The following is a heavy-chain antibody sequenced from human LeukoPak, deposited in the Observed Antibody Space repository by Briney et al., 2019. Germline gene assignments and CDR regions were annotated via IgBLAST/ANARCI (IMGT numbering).Heavy chain of an antibody. J-gene: IGHJ6*02. D-gene: IGHD6-13*01. Sequence: SETLSLTCTVSGGSISSYYWNWIRQPPGKGLEWIGYIYYSGRTNYNPSLKSRVTISVDTSKNDLSLKLSSVTAADTAVYYCARLGDQQQLVLTSYYGMDVWGQGTTVTVSS. CDR1: GGSISSYY. CDR2: IYYSGRT. CDR3: ARLGDQQQLVLTSYYGMDV. V-gene: IGHV4-59*01.